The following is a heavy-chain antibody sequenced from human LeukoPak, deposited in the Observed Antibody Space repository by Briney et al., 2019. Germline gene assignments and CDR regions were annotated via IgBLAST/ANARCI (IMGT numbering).Heavy chain of an antibody. CDR3: SKYSSSPGLDY. D-gene: IGHD6-6*01. CDR1: GFTFKSYD. V-gene: IGHV3-7*01. Sequence: GGSLRLSCAASGFTFKSYDMNWVRQAPGKGLEWVANIKQDGSEKYYVDFVKGRFTISRDNAKNSLYLQMNSLRAEDTAVYYCSKYSSSPGLDYWGQGTLVTVSS. J-gene: IGHJ4*02. CDR2: IKQDGSEK.